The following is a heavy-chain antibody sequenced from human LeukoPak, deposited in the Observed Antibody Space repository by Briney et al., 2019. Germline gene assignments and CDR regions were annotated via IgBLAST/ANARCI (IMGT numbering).Heavy chain of an antibody. CDR2: IHQGGST. CDR3: AREGFRSVYRFFDY. D-gene: IGHD3-16*02. V-gene: IGHV4-34*01. J-gene: IGHJ4*02. Sequence: SETLSLTCVVYGESSSDYYWSWIRQSPGKGLEWIGQIHQGGSTNYNSSLKSRVTISLDTSKNQISLRLTSVTAADTAVYYCAREGFRSVYRFFDYWGQGTLVTVSS. CDR1: GESSSDYY.